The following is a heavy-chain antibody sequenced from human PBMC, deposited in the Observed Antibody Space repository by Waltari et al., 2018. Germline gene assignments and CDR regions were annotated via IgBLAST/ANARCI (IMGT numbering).Heavy chain of an antibody. J-gene: IGHJ5*02. Sequence: QLQLQESGPGLVKPSATLSLTCTVPGASIRHHSSNWVWSRQPPGKGLEWIGSIYHTGSTYYNPSLKSRVTVSQDTPRNQFSLKLSSVTAADTALYYCARASRIMITFGGVIAFDPWGQGTLVTVSS. CDR2: IYHTGST. CDR1: GASIRHHSSN. V-gene: IGHV4-39*01. D-gene: IGHD3-16*02. CDR3: ARASRIMITFGGVIAFDP.